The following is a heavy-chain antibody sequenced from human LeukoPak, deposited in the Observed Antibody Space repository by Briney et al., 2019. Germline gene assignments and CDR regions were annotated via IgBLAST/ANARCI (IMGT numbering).Heavy chain of an antibody. CDR1: GYTFTSYY. V-gene: IGHV1-46*01. D-gene: IGHD3-3*01. CDR3: ARGGESITIFGVASGQYYFDY. Sequence: ASVTVSCKASGYTFTSYYMHWVRQAPGQGLEWMGIINPSGGSTSYAQKFQGRVTMTRDTSTSTVYMELSSLRSEDTAVYYCARGGESITIFGVASGQYYFDYWGQGTLVTVSS. CDR2: INPSGGST. J-gene: IGHJ4*02.